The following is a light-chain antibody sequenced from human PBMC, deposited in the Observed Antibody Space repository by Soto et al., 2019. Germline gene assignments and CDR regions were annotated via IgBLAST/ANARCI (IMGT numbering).Light chain of an antibody. J-gene: IGKJ1*01. V-gene: IGKV1-5*03. Sequence: DIQMTQSPSTLSASVGDRVTITCRASQSISSWLAWYQQKPGKAPKLLIYKASSFESGVPPRFSGSGSGTEVTLTISSLQADDFATYYCQQYNNYSLTFGQTTQVEI. CDR1: QSISSW. CDR3: QQYNNYSLT. CDR2: KAS.